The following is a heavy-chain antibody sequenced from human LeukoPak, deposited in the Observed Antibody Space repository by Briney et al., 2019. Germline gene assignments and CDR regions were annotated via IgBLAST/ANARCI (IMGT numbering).Heavy chain of an antibody. D-gene: IGHD3-10*01. Sequence: SETLSLTCTVSGGSISSYYWSWIRQPPGKGLEWIGYIYYSGSTNYNPSLKSRVTISVGTSKNQFSLKLSSVTAADTAVYYCARGTYYYGSGSYAFDIWGQGTMVTVSS. J-gene: IGHJ3*02. CDR2: IYYSGST. CDR3: ARGTYYYGSGSYAFDI. CDR1: GGSISSYY. V-gene: IGHV4-59*01.